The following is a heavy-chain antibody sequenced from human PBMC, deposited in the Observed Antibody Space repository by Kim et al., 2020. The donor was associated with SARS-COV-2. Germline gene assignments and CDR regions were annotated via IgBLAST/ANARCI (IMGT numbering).Heavy chain of an antibody. CDR3: ARGAPPGMIMFGGY. CDR2: ISSSGSTI. D-gene: IGHD3-16*01. J-gene: IGHJ4*02. CDR1: GFTFSSYE. Sequence: GGSLRLSCAASGFTFSSYEMNWVRQAPGKGLEWVSYISSSGSTIYYADSVKGRFTISRDNAKNSLYLQMNSLRAEDTAVYYCARGAPPGMIMFGGYLGQGTLVTVSS. V-gene: IGHV3-48*03.